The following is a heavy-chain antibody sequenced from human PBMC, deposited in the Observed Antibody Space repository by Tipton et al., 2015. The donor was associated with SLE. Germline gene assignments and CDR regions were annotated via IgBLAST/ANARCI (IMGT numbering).Heavy chain of an antibody. Sequence: GSLRLSCAASGFSFSNYAMSWVRQAPGKGLEWVSTINDNSGETWHADSVKGRFTISRDNSKNTLWLQMDSLRAEDTAVYFCAKDYWGDYAQFDYWGQGTLVTVSS. CDR1: GFSFSNYA. D-gene: IGHD4-17*01. J-gene: IGHJ4*02. V-gene: IGHV3-23*01. CDR2: INDNSGET. CDR3: AKDYWGDYAQFDY.